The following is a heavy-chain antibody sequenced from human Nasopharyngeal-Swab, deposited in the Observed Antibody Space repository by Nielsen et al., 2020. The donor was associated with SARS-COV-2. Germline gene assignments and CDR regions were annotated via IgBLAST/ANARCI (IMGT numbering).Heavy chain of an antibody. CDR1: GGSFSGYY. V-gene: IGHV4-34*01. J-gene: IGHJ4*02. CDR2: INHSGST. D-gene: IGHD2-2*01. CDR3: ARESTNKKYCSSTSCYYFDY. Sequence: ESLKISCAVYGGSFSGYYWSWIRQPPGKGLEWIGEINHSGSTNYNPSLKSRVTISVDTSKNQFSLKLSSVTAADTAVYYCARESTNKKYCSSTSCYYFDYWGQGTLVTVSS.